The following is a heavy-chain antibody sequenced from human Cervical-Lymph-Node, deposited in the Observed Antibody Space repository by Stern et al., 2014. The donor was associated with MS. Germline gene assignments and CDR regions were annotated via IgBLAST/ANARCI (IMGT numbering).Heavy chain of an antibody. CDR2: ICYDGSKP. Sequence: QLVESGGGVVQPGRSLRLSCAASGFSFSRYAMHWVRQAPGQGLEWVAFICYDGSKPYYADSVTSRFTISRDNFKNTLYLQMNSLRAEDTAVYYCASAYSSSHYYFDYWGQGTLVTVSS. J-gene: IGHJ4*02. CDR1: GFSFSRYA. CDR3: ASAYSSSHYYFDY. V-gene: IGHV3-33*01. D-gene: IGHD6-13*01.